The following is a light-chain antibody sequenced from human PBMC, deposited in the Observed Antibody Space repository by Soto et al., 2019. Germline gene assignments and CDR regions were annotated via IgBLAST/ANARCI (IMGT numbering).Light chain of an antibody. CDR3: QQYGSSPVIT. CDR1: QSVSSSY. J-gene: IGKJ5*01. Sequence: GVTQSPGTLSLSPGERATLSCRASQSVSSSYLAWYQQKPGRAPRLLIYGASSRATGIPDRFSGSGSGTDFTLTISRLEPEDFAVYYCQQYGSSPVITFGQGTRLEIK. V-gene: IGKV3-20*01. CDR2: GAS.